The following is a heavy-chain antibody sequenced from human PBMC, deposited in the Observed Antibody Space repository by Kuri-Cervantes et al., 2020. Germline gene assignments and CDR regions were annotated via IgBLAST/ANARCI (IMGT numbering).Heavy chain of an antibody. CDR3: ARDNLDLEGRPFDP. CDR1: GYTFTGYY. D-gene: IGHD1-20*01. V-gene: IGHV1-2*02. Sequence: ASVKVSCKASGYTFTGYYMHWVRQAPGQGLEWMGWINPNSGGTNYAQKFQGRVTTTRDTSISTAYMELSRLRSDDTAVYYCARDNLDLEGRPFDPWGQGTLVTVSS. J-gene: IGHJ5*02. CDR2: INPNSGGT.